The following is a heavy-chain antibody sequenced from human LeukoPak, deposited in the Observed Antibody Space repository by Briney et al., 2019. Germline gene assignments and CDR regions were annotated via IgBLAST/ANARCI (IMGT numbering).Heavy chain of an antibody. J-gene: IGHJ4*02. V-gene: IGHV1-2*02. CDR2: INPKNGGT. CDR1: GYTFIGHY. CDR3: ARRGAYCDY. Sequence: GASVEVSCKASGYTFIGHYMHWVRQAPGQGLEWMGWINPKNGGTNYPQKFQGRVTMTTDTSVGTAYMELSSLASDDTAVYYCARRGAYCDYWGQGTLVTVSS.